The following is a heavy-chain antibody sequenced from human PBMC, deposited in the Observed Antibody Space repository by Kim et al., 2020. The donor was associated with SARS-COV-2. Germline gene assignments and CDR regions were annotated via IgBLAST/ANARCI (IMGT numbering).Heavy chain of an antibody. Sequence: ASVKVSCKASGYTFTSYAMHWVRQAPGQRLEWMGWINAGNGNTKYSQKFQGRVTITRDTSASTAYMELSSLRSEDTAVYYCARDLGPYSSSWFVDYWGQGTLVTVSS. CDR1: GYTFTSYA. CDR2: INAGNGNT. D-gene: IGHD6-13*01. V-gene: IGHV1-3*01. CDR3: ARDLGPYSSSWFVDY. J-gene: IGHJ4*02.